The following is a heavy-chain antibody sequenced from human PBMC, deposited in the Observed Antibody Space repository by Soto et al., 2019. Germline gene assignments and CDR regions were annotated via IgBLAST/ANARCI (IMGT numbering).Heavy chain of an antibody. V-gene: IGHV1-69*01. CDR3: AREADRRWLLLFAY. J-gene: IGHJ4*02. CDR1: GGTFSTYG. D-gene: IGHD5-12*01. CDR2: IIPLLGTE. Sequence: QVQLVQSGAEVKKPGSSVKVSCMASGGTFSTYGVSWVRQAPGQGLEWMGGIIPLLGTEKYAQKFQGRVTIRADESMTTAYREMRSLRSGEPAVYFWAREADRRWLLLFAYWGQGTLVTVSS.